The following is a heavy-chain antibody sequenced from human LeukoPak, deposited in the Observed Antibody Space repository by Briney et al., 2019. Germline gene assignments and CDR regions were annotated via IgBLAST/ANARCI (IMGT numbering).Heavy chain of an antibody. CDR2: IYYSGST. CDR3: ARKRYNWFDP. V-gene: IGHV4-31*11. J-gene: IGHJ5*02. CDR1: GGSFSGYY. Sequence: SETLSLTCAVYGGSFSGYYWSWIRQHPGKGLEWIGYIYYSGSTYYNPSLKSRVTISVDTSKNQFSLKLSSVTAADTAVYYCARKRYNWFDPWGQGTLVTVSS.